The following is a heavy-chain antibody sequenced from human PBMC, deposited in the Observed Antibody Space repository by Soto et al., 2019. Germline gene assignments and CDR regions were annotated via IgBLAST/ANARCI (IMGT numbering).Heavy chain of an antibody. J-gene: IGHJ6*02. D-gene: IGHD2-2*01. V-gene: IGHV3-30*18. CDR2: ISYDGSNQ. CDR3: EKDYLHLGYCISTICYSDGRDV. Sequence: ESGGGVVQPGRSLRLSCAASGFTFSRYDMHWVRQAPGKGLEWVAVISYDGSNQYYADSVKGRFTISRDTSKNTRYLQMKSLRAEATAGYYCEKDYLHLGYCISTICYSDGRDVWGPGTTGTVSS. CDR1: GFTFSRYD.